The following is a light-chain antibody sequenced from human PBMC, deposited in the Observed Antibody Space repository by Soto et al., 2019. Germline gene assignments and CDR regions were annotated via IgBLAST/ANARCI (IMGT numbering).Light chain of an antibody. Sequence: QSVLTQPPSASGTPGQRVTVSCSGASSNIGSNAVNWYQQLPGTAPQLLIYTNNQRPSGVPDRFSGSKSGTSASLAISGLQSEDEADCYCAAWDDSLNAVVFGGGTKLTVL. CDR2: TNN. J-gene: IGLJ3*02. CDR1: SSNIGSNA. CDR3: AAWDDSLNAVV. V-gene: IGLV1-44*01.